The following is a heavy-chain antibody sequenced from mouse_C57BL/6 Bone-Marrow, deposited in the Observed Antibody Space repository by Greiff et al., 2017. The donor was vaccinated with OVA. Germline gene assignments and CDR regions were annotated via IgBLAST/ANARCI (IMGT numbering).Heavy chain of an antibody. CDR1: GYTFTSYW. J-gene: IGHJ3*01. V-gene: IGHV1-53*01. Sequence: QVQLQQPGTELVKPGASVKLSCKASGYTFTSYWMHWVKQRPGQGLEWIGNINPSNGGTNYDEKFKSKATLTVDKSSSTAYMQLSSLTSEDSAVYYCARGGSSYTWFAYWGQGTLVTVSA. D-gene: IGHD1-1*01. CDR3: ARGGSSYTWFAY. CDR2: INPSNGGT.